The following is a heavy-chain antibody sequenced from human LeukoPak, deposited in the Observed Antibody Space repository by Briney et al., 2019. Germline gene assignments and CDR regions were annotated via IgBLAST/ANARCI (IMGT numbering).Heavy chain of an antibody. CDR3: AKETRGYESRRTSPYGMDV. Sequence: GGSLRLSCAASGFTFSNYAMSWVRQAPGKGLEWVSAISGSGGSTYYADSVKGRFTISRDNSKNTLYLQMNSLRAEDTAVYYCAKETRGYESRRTSPYGMDVWGQGTTVTVSS. CDR1: GFTFSNYA. V-gene: IGHV3-23*01. J-gene: IGHJ6*02. D-gene: IGHD6-13*01. CDR2: ISGSGGST.